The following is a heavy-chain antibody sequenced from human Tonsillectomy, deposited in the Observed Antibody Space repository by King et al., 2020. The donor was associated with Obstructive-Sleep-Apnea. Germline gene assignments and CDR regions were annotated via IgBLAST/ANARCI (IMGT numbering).Heavy chain of an antibody. CDR3: ARDPAETNYDSSGYNDY. CDR1: GFTFSSYA. D-gene: IGHD3-22*01. J-gene: IGHJ4*02. Sequence: VQLVESGGGVFQPGRSLRLYCAASGFTFSSYAMHWVRQAPGKGLEWVAVISYDGSNKYYADSLKGRFTISRDNSKNTLYLQMNSLRAEDTAVYYCARDPAETNYDSSGYNDYWGQGTLVTVSS. CDR2: ISYDGSNK. V-gene: IGHV3-30*01.